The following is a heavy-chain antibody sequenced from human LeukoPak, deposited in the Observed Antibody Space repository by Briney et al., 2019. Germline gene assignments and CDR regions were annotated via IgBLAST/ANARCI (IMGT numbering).Heavy chain of an antibody. CDR2: IRYDGSNK. V-gene: IGHV3-30*02. Sequence: GGSLRLSCAASGLTFSSYGMHWVRQAPGKGLEWVAFIRYDGSNKYYADSVKGRFTISRDNSKNTLYLQMNSLRAEDTAVYYCAKPGGVYYYYCMDVWGKGTTVTVSS. CDR3: AKPGGVYYYYCMDV. CDR1: GLTFSSYG. D-gene: IGHD3-16*01. J-gene: IGHJ6*03.